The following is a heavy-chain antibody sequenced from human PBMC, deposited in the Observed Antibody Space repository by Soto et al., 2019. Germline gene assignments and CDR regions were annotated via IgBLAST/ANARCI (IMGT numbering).Heavy chain of an antibody. V-gene: IGHV1-69*06. D-gene: IGHD1-1*01. J-gene: IGHJ5*02. CDR2: IIPHLGTT. Sequence: QEQLVQSGTEVKKPGSSGNVSCKASGGTFINYAIHWVRQAPGQGHEWMGGIIPHLGTTSYAQKFQARVTLTANKFTNTDYLDLSSLRREETPVYDCVRHLIDDFAGWRHYLEPWGQATLVTVTS. CDR3: VRHLIDDFAGWRHYLEP. CDR1: GGTFINYA.